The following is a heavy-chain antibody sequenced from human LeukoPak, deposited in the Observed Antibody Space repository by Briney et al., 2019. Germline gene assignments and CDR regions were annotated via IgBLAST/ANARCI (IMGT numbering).Heavy chain of an antibody. CDR1: GGTFSSYA. CDR3: AVGTMIVVVTDYMMDI. J-gene: IGHJ3*02. Sequence: ASVKVSCKASGGTFSSYAISWVRQAPGQGLEWMGRMIPILGIANYAQKFQGRVTITADKSTSTAYTELSSLRSEDTAVYYCAVGTMIVVVTDYMMDIWGQGTMVTVSS. V-gene: IGHV1-69*04. CDR2: MIPILGIA. D-gene: IGHD3-22*01.